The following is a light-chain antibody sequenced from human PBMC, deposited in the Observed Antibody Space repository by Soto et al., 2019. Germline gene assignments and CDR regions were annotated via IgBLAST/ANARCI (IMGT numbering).Light chain of an antibody. CDR2: EGN. V-gene: IGLV2-23*01. J-gene: IGLJ2*01. CDR3: CSYSGSSADVV. Sequence: QSALTQPASASGSPGQSITISCTGTSSDVGSYNLVSWYQQHPGKAPKPMIYEGNKRTAGFSDRFSGSDSGNTASLTLSGLGAEDEDEYYCCSYSGSSADVVFGAGTKVTVL. CDR1: SSDVGSYNL.